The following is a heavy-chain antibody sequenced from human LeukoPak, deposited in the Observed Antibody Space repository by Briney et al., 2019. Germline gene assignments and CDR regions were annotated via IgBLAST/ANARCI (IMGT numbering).Heavy chain of an antibody. CDR3: ARDRSFYGAPWYFDL. D-gene: IGHD3-3*02. J-gene: IGHJ2*01. CDR1: GFTFSNYA. V-gene: IGHV3-23*01. Sequence: GGSLRLSCAASGFTFSNYAMAWVRQAPGKGLEWVSAISGTSGNVYYGDSVRGRFTISRDNSKNTLYLQMNSLRAEDTAIYYCARDRSFYGAPWYFDLWGRGTLITVSS. CDR2: ISGTSGNV.